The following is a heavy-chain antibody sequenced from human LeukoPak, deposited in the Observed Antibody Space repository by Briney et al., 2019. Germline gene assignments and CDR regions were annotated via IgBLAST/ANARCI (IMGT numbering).Heavy chain of an antibody. CDR2: MNPNSGNT. D-gene: IGHD4-11*01. J-gene: IGHJ6*03. CDR1: GYTFTSYD. Sequence: ASVKVSCKASGYTFTSYDINWVRQATGQGREWMGWMNPNSGNTGYAQKFQGRVTITRNTSISTAYMELSSLRSEDTAVYYCARMQSGNYAVGGYYYYYMDVWGKGTTVTVSS. V-gene: IGHV1-8*03. CDR3: ARMQSGNYAVGGYYYYYMDV.